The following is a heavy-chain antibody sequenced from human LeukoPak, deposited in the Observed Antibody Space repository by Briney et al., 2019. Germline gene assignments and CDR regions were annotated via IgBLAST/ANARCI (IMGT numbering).Heavy chain of an antibody. J-gene: IGHJ4*02. Sequence: GGSLRLSCAASGFTFSSYAMHWVRQAPGKGLEWVAVISYDGSNKYYADSVKGRFTISRDNSKNTLYLQMNSLRAEDTAVYYCASLRGYYDSSGYYYTDYWGQGTLVTVSS. V-gene: IGHV3-30-3*01. D-gene: IGHD3-22*01. CDR2: ISYDGSNK. CDR3: ASLRGYYDSSGYYYTDY. CDR1: GFTFSSYA.